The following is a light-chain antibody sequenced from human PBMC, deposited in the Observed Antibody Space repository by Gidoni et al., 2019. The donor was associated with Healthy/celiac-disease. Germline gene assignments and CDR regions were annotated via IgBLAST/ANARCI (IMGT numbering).Light chain of an antibody. Sequence: DIVMTQSPLSLPVTPGAPASSSCRSSQSLLHSNGHTYLDWYLQKPGQSPQLLIYLGSNRASGVPDRFSGSGSGTDFTLKISRVEAEDFGVYYCMQALQTPWTFGQGTKVEIK. CDR3: MQALQTPWT. CDR1: QSLLHSNGHTY. J-gene: IGKJ1*01. CDR2: LGS. V-gene: IGKV2-28*01.